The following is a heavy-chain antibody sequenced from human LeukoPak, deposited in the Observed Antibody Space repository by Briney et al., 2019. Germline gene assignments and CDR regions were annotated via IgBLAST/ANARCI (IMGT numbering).Heavy chain of an antibody. CDR3: ARARSNGEGWLLNFDY. D-gene: IGHD5-24*01. CDR2: IIPILGIA. J-gene: IGHJ4*02. V-gene: IGHV1-69*04. Sequence: ASVKVSCKASGGTFSSYAISWVRQAPGQGLEWMGRIIPILGIANYAQKFQGRVTITADKSTSTAYMELSSLRSEDTAVYYCARARSNGEGWLLNFDYWGQGTLVTVSS. CDR1: GGTFSSYA.